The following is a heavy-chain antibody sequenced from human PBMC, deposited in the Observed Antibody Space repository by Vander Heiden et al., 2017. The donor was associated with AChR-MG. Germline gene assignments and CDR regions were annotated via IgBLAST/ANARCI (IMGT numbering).Heavy chain of an antibody. Sequence: EVQLVESGGGLVQPGGSLRLSCAASGFPFSSYWMSWVRQAPGKGLEWVANIKQDGSEKYYVDSVKGRFTISRDNAKNSLYLQMNSLRAEDTAVYYCARDHVLELGIPFDYWGQGTLVTVSS. CDR3: ARDHVLELGIPFDY. J-gene: IGHJ4*02. V-gene: IGHV3-7*01. D-gene: IGHD1-7*01. CDR2: IKQDGSEK. CDR1: GFPFSSYW.